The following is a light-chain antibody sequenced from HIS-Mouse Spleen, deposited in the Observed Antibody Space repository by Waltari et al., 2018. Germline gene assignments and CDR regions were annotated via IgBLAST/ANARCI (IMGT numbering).Light chain of an antibody. CDR1: KSNVGSYNL. J-gene: IGLJ2*01. V-gene: IGLV2-23*01. CDR2: EGS. CDR3: CSYAGSSTVV. Sequence: QFALTQPASVSGSHGQSVTIPCTGTKSNVGSYNLVPWYQQHPGKAPKLMIYEGSKRPSGVSNRFSGSKSGNTASLTISGLQAEDEADYYCCSYAGSSTVVFGGGTKLTVL.